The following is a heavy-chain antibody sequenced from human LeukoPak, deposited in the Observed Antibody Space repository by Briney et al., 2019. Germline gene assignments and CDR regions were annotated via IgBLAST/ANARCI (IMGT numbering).Heavy chain of an antibody. D-gene: IGHD3-22*01. V-gene: IGHV3-66*01. CDR2: IYSGGST. J-gene: IGHJ4*02. Sequence: GGSLRLSCAASGFTVSSNYMSWVRQAPGKGLEWVSVIYSGGSTYYADSVKGRFTISRDNAKNSVFLQMNNLRVEDTAIYYCARRGYDSSGYDYWGQGTPVTVSS. CDR1: GFTVSSNY. CDR3: ARRGYDSSGYDY.